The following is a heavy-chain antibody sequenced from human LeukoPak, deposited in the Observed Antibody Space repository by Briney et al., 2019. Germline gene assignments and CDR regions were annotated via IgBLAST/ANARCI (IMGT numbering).Heavy chain of an antibody. Sequence: PSQTLSLTCTVSGGSISSGGYYWSWIRQHPGEGLEWIGYIYYSGSTYYNPSLKSRVTISVDTSKNQFSLKLSSVTAADTAVYYCARDSGFWTNYYYGMDVWGQGTTVTVSS. D-gene: IGHD3/OR15-3a*01. CDR1: GGSISSGGYY. CDR3: ARDSGFWTNYYYGMDV. CDR2: IYYSGST. J-gene: IGHJ6*02. V-gene: IGHV4-31*03.